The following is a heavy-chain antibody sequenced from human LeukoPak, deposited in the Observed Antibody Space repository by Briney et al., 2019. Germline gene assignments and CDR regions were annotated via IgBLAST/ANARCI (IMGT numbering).Heavy chain of an antibody. CDR2: MNPNSGNT. V-gene: IGHV1-8*01. CDR1: GYTFTSYE. D-gene: IGHD3-22*01. Sequence: ASVKVSCKASGYTFTSYEINWVRQATGQGLEWMGWMNPNSGNTGYAQKFQGRVTMTRNTSISTAYMELSSLRSEDTAVYYCARGQSTSSGYYYIGYWGQGTLVTVSS. J-gene: IGHJ4*02. CDR3: ARGQSTSSGYYYIGY.